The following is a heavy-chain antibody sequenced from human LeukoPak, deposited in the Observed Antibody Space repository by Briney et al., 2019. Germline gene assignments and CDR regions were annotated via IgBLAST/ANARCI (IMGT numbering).Heavy chain of an antibody. J-gene: IGHJ4*02. V-gene: IGHV3-23*01. Sequence: PGGSLRLSCAASGFTFSNYAMSWVRQAPGRGLEWVSAISNNGGATYYADSVKGRFTISRDNSKNTPFVQMSSLRAEDTAVYHCARQLGYCSDGSCYFDSWGQGTLVTVSS. CDR1: GFTFSNYA. CDR3: ARQLGYCSDGSCYFDS. CDR2: ISNNGGAT. D-gene: IGHD2-15*01.